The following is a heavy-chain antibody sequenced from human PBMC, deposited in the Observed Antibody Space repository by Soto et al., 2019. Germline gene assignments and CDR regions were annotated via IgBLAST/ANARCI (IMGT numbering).Heavy chain of an antibody. CDR1: GGTFSSYA. V-gene: IGHV1-69*13. CDR3: ARDSRWYQLDWAITHRNYYGMDV. D-gene: IGHD2-2*01. Sequence: AASVKVSCKASGGTFSSYAISWVRQAPGQGLEWMGGIIPIFGTANYAQKFQGRVTITADESTSTAYMELSSLRSEDTAVYYCARDSRWYQLDWAITHRNYYGMDVWGQGTTVTVSS. J-gene: IGHJ6*02. CDR2: IIPIFGTA.